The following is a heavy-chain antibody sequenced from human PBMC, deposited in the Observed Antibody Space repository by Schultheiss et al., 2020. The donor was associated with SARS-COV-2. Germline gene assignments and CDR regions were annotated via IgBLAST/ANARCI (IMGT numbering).Heavy chain of an antibody. CDR3: ARFPSSIPTHIQH. J-gene: IGHJ1*01. D-gene: IGHD2-21*01. CDR1: SGSFSGYY. V-gene: IGHV4-34*09. CDR2: IYNNGRT. Sequence: SETLSLTCSVYSGSFSGYYWSWIRQPPGKRLEWIGYIYNNGRTSYNPSLKSLPTISVDTSKNRLSLKLTSVTAADTAVYYCARFPSSIPTHIQHWGQGTLVTVSS.